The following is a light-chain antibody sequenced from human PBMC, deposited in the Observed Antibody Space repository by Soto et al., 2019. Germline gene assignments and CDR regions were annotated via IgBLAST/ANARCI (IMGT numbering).Light chain of an antibody. Sequence: QSVLTQPPSASASLGASGTLTCTLSSGYSNYKVDWYQQRPGKGPRFVMRVGTGGIVGSKGDGIPDRFSVLGAGLNRYLTIKNIQEEDESDYHCGAVHGSGSNFVVVFGGGTKLTVL. CDR3: GAVHGSGSNFVVV. CDR1: SGYSNYK. CDR2: VGTGGIVG. V-gene: IGLV9-49*01. J-gene: IGLJ2*01.